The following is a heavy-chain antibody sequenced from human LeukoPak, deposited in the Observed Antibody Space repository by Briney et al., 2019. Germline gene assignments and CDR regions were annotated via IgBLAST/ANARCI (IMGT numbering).Heavy chain of an antibody. CDR3: ARARPYSSSRGVPDY. V-gene: IGHV1-2*02. J-gene: IGHJ4*02. CDR1: GYTFTGYY. CDR2: INPNSGGT. D-gene: IGHD6-13*01. Sequence: ASVKVSCKASGYTFTGYYMHWVRQAPGQGLEWVGWINPNSGGTNYAQKLQGRVTMTTDTSTSTAYMELRSLRSDDTAVYYCARARPYSSSRGVPDYWGQGTLVTVSS.